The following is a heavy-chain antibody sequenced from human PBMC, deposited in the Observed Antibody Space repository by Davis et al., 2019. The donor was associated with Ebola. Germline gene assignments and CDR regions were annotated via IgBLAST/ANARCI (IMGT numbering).Heavy chain of an antibody. CDR3: ARGQESSYTVSWARFDS. Sequence: SETLSLTCNVSGASISSGFFSWTWVRQPAGKGLEWIGHIYTSGSTSSNPSLESRVTMSVDRSKNQFSLKLTSVTAADTAVYFCARGQESSYTVSWARFDSWGQGTLVTVSS. CDR1: GASISSGFFS. D-gene: IGHD6-13*01. CDR2: IYTSGST. J-gene: IGHJ4*02. V-gene: IGHV4-61*09.